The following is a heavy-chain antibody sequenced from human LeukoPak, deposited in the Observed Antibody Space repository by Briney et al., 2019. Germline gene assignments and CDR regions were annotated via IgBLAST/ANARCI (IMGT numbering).Heavy chain of an antibody. CDR2: ISHDGSNK. Sequence: GGSLRLSCAASGFTFSSYGMHWVRQAPGKGLEWVTVISHDGSNKYYADSVKGRFTISRDNSKNTLYLQMNSLRAEDTAVYYCAKVPFGEQGFDYWGQGTLVTVSS. J-gene: IGHJ4*02. CDR1: GFTFSSYG. V-gene: IGHV3-30*18. CDR3: AKVPFGEQGFDY. D-gene: IGHD3-16*01.